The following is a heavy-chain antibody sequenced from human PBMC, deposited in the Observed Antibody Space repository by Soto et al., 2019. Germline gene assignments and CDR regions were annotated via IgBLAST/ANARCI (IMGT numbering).Heavy chain of an antibody. V-gene: IGHV3-33*01. CDR3: ARDGSSMIVAGHNWFDP. Sequence: PGGSLRLSCAASGFTFSSYGMHWVRQAPGKGLEWVAVIWYDGSNKYYADSVKGRFTISRDNSKNTLYLQMNSLRAEDTAVYYCARDGSSMIVAGHNWFDPWGQGTLVTVSS. CDR2: IWYDGSNK. CDR1: GFTFSSYG. J-gene: IGHJ5*02. D-gene: IGHD3-22*01.